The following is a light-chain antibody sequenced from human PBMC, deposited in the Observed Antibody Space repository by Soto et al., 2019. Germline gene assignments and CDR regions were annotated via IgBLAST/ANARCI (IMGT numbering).Light chain of an antibody. CDR3: CSYAGDYMFV. CDR1: SSDIGGYNY. CDR2: EVT. V-gene: IGLV2-14*01. Sequence: QSALAQPASVSGSPGQSITISCTGTSSDIGGYNYLSWYQQHPGKAPKLMLYEVTNRPSGVSNRFSGSKSDNTASLTISGLQAEDEGDYYCCSYAGDYMFVFGTGTKVTVL. J-gene: IGLJ1*01.